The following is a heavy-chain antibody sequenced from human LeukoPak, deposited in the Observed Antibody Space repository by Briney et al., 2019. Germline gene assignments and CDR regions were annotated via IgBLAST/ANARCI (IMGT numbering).Heavy chain of an antibody. Sequence: ASVKVSCKVSGYTLTELSMHWVRQAPGKGLEWMGGFDPEDGETIYAQKFQGRVTMTEDTSTDTAYMELSSLRSEDTAVYYCATSTTYYYDSSGYFDYWGQGTLVTVSS. D-gene: IGHD3-22*01. J-gene: IGHJ4*02. CDR1: GYTLTELS. V-gene: IGHV1-24*01. CDR2: FDPEDGET. CDR3: ATSTTYYYDSSGYFDY.